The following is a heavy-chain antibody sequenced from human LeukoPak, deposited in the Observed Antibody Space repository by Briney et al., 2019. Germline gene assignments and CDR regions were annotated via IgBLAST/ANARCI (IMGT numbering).Heavy chain of an antibody. V-gene: IGHV4-39*01. J-gene: IGHJ4*02. Sequence: SETLSLTCTVSGGSISSSSYYWGWIRQPPGKGLEWIGSIYYSGSTYYNPSLKSRVTISVDTSKSQFSLKLSSVTAAGTAVYSCARQSLYSSGWLPPFDSWGQGTLVTVSS. CDR3: ARQSLYSSGWLPPFDS. CDR2: IYYSGST. CDR1: GGSISSSSYY. D-gene: IGHD6-19*01.